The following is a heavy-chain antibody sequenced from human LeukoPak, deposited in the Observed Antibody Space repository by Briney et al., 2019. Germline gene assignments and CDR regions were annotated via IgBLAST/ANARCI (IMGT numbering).Heavy chain of an antibody. CDR1: GFTFSAYW. V-gene: IGHV3-23*01. CDR2: ISGSGGST. J-gene: IGHJ4*02. D-gene: IGHD1-14*01. Sequence: GGSLRLSCAASGFTFSAYWMSWVRQAPGKGLEWVSAISGSGGSTYYADSVKGRFTISRDNSKNTLYLQMNSLRAEDTAVYYCALGGTYFDYWGQGTLVTVSS. CDR3: ALGGTYFDY.